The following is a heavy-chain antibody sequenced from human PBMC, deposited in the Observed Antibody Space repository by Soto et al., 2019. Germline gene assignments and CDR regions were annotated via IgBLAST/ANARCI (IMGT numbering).Heavy chain of an antibody. V-gene: IGHV1-18*01. Sequence: QVQLVQSGAEVKKPGASVKVSCKASGYTFTSYGISWVRQAPGQGPEWMGRISTYNGNTNYVEKLQGRVTMTTDTSTNTAYMELRSLRYDDTAVYYCARDPGYSTTWHQAFDIWGQGTILTVSS. J-gene: IGHJ3*02. CDR2: ISTYNGNT. CDR3: ARDPGYSTTWHQAFDI. D-gene: IGHD6-13*01. CDR1: GYTFTSYG.